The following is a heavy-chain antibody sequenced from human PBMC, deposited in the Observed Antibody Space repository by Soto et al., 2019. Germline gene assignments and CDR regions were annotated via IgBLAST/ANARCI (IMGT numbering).Heavy chain of an antibody. D-gene: IGHD6-13*01. J-gene: IGHJ4*02. Sequence: GGSLRLSCATSGFTFSSNAMSWVRQAPGKGLEWVSAISGSGGSTYYADSVKGRFTISRDNSKNTLYLQMNSLRGEDTAAYYCAKAAVGLIDYWGQGTLVTVSS. V-gene: IGHV3-23*01. CDR1: GFTFSSNA. CDR3: AKAAVGLIDY. CDR2: ISGSGGST.